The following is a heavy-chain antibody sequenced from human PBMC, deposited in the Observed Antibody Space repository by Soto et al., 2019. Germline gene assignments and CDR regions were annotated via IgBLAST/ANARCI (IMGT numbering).Heavy chain of an antibody. CDR3: ARDKVVSGEFDP. Sequence: ASVKVSCKASGYTFTGYYMHWVRQAPGQGLEWMGWINPNSGGTNYAQKFQGRVTMTRDTSISTAYMELSRLRSDDTAVYYCARDKVVSGEFDPWGQGTLVTVSS. CDR2: INPNSGGT. J-gene: IGHJ5*02. CDR1: GYTFTGYY. V-gene: IGHV1-2*02. D-gene: IGHD2-15*01.